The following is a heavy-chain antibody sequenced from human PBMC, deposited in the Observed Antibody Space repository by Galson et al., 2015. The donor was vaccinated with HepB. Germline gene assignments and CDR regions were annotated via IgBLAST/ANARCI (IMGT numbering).Heavy chain of an antibody. CDR2: IIPIFGTT. V-gene: IGHV1-69*13. D-gene: IGHD1-14*01. CDR3: TRDGRSGDAFDI. Sequence: SVKVSCKASGGTFSSYSISWVRQAPGQGLEWMGVIIPIFGTTKYAQNFQGRVTITADESTSTSYLELSSLRSDDTAVYYCTRDGRSGDAFDIWGQGTMVTGSS. J-gene: IGHJ3*02. CDR1: GGTFSSYS.